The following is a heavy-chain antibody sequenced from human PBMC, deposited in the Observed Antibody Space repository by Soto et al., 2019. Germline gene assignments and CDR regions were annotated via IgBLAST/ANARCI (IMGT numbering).Heavy chain of an antibody. D-gene: IGHD1-26*01. J-gene: IGHJ4*02. CDR3: AADTQVGATLVDY. V-gene: IGHV1-58*02. Sequence: SVKVSCKASGYTFTSYDINWVRQARGQRLEWIGWIVVGSGNTNYAQKFQERVTITRDMSTSTAYMELSSLRSEDTAVYYCAADTQVGATLVDYWGQGTLVTSPQ. CDR1: GYTFTSYD. CDR2: IVVGSGNT.